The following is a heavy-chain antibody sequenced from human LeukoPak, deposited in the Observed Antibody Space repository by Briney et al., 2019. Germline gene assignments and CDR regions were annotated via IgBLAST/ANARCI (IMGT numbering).Heavy chain of an antibody. CDR1: GYTFTNYG. CDR2: ISAYNGNT. D-gene: IGHD1-26*01. CDR3: ARDLDQYSGRFGGFGHDF. J-gene: IGHJ4*02. V-gene: IGHV1-18*01. Sequence: ASVKVACKASGYTFTNYGINWVRQAPGQGLEWMGWISAYNGNTNYAQKLQGRVTMTTDTSTSTAYMELRSLRSDDTAVYYCARDLDQYSGRFGGFGHDFWGQGTLVTVSS.